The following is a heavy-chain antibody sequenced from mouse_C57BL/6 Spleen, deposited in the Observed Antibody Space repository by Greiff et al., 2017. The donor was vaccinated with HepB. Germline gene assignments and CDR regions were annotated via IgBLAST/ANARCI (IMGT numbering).Heavy chain of an antibody. Sequence: EVNVVESGGGLVKPGGSLKLSCAASGFTFSDYGMHWVRQAPEKGLEWVAYISSGSSTIYYADTVKGRFTISRDNAKNTLFLQMTSLRSEDTAMYYCAREGYYGSPNFDVWGTGTTVTVSS. CDR2: ISSGSSTI. CDR3: AREGYYGSPNFDV. J-gene: IGHJ1*03. D-gene: IGHD1-1*01. V-gene: IGHV5-17*01. CDR1: GFTFSDYG.